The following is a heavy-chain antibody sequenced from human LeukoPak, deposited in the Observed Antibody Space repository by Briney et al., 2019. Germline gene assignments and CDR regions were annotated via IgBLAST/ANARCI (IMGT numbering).Heavy chain of an antibody. D-gene: IGHD2-2*01. Sequence: SVKVSCKPSGFTFTSSAMQWVRQARGQRLEWIGWIVVGSGNTNYAQKFQERVTITRDMSTSTAYMELSSLRSEDTAVYYCAADKYCSSTSCHPYFDYWGQGTLVTVSS. CDR1: GFTFTSSA. CDR2: IVVGSGNT. CDR3: AADKYCSSTSCHPYFDY. J-gene: IGHJ4*02. V-gene: IGHV1-58*02.